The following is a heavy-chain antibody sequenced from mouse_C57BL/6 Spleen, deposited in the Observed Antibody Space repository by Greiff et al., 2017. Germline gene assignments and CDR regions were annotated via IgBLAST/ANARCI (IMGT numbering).Heavy chain of an antibody. V-gene: IGHV7-3*01. J-gene: IGHJ2*01. CDR3: ARYRGGSYYFDY. CDR2: IRNKANGYTT. Sequence: EVHLVESGGGLVQPGGSLSLSCAASGFTFTDYYMSWVRQPPGKALEWLGFIRNKANGYTTEYSASVKGRFTISRDNSQSILYLQMNALRAEDSATYYCARYRGGSYYFDYWGQGTTLTVSS. CDR1: GFTFTDYY. D-gene: IGHD1-1*02.